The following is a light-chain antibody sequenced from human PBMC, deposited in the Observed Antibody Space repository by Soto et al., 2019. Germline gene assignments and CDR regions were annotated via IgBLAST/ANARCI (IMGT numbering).Light chain of an antibody. CDR2: AAS. CDR3: HKDYNSPWT. CDR1: QGIRND. J-gene: IGKJ1*01. Sequence: AIQMTQSPSSLSASVGDRVTITCRASQGIRNDLGWYQQKPGKAPKLLIYAASSLQSGVPSRFSGSGSGTDSTLTISTLQPEDCATYSCHKDYNSPWTFGQGTKVEIK. V-gene: IGKV1-6*01.